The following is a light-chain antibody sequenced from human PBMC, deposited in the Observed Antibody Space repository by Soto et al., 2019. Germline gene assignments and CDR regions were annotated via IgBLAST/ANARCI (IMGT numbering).Light chain of an antibody. CDR1: QSVSSN. CDR2: DIS. CDR3: QHYNSWPLT. Sequence: ETVMTQSPATLSVSPGERATLSCRASQSVSSNLAWYQQKPGQPHRLLIYDISTRATGIPTRFSGSGSGTEFTLTISSLQSEDFAVYYCQHYNSWPLTFGGGTKVEIK. J-gene: IGKJ4*01. V-gene: IGKV3D-15*01.